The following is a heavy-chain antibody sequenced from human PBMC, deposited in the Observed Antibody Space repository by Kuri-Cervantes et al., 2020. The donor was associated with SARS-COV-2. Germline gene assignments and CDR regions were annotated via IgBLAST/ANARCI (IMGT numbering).Heavy chain of an antibody. CDR2: ISGSGGST. CDR3: AKDSVLWFGETYYYYYGMDV. V-gene: IGHV3-23*01. J-gene: IGHJ6*02. D-gene: IGHD3-10*01. Sequence: VGLLRCPCPPSGFTFISYAMSWVRQAPGKGLEWVSSISGSGGSTYYTDPVKGRFTISRDNSKNTLYLQMNRLRAEDTAVYYCAKDSVLWFGETYYYYYGMDVWGQGTTVTVSS. CDR1: GFTFISYA.